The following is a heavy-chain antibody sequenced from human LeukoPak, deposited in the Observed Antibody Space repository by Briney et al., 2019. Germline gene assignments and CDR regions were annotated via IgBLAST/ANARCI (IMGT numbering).Heavy chain of an antibody. CDR1: GFMFSKYA. CDR3: AKGSKLVVITRDHYMAV. V-gene: IGHV3-23*01. J-gene: IGHJ6*03. Sequence: GGSLRLSCAASGFMFSKYAMSWVRQAPGRRLEWVSAISGSDPGTYYADSVKGRFTISRDNSKNTLYLQMNSLRAGDTAVYYCAKGSKLVVITRDHYMAVWGKGTTVTISS. CDR2: ISGSDPGT. D-gene: IGHD3-22*01.